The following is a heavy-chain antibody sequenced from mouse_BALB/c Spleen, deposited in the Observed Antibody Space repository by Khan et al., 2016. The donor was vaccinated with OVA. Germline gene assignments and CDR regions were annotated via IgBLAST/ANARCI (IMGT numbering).Heavy chain of an antibody. CDR3: AIRDYFDY. V-gene: IGHV1S137*01. CDR2: ISTDSVNT. CDR1: GYTFTDYS. J-gene: IGHJ2*01. Sequence: QVRLQQSGPELEGPGVSVKISCKGSGYTFTDYSMHWVKQSHAKSLEWIGVISTDSVNTNYTQKFKGQATLTVDKSSSTVYMELARMTSEDSAIYYCAIRDYFDYWGQGTTLTVSS.